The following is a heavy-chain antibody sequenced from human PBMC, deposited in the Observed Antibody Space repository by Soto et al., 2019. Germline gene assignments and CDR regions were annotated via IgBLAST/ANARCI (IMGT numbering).Heavy chain of an antibody. D-gene: IGHD2-2*01. Sequence: QVQLVESGGGVVQPGRSLRLSCAASGFTFSDYGMHWVRQAPGKGLEWVAVIWYDGSKKDYGDAVKGRFTISRDNSKNTVDLQMNSLRVEDTAVYYCACELVSWSMDYWGQGTLVTVSS. CDR1: GFTFSDYG. CDR3: ACELVSWSMDY. V-gene: IGHV3-33*01. CDR2: IWYDGSKK. J-gene: IGHJ4*02.